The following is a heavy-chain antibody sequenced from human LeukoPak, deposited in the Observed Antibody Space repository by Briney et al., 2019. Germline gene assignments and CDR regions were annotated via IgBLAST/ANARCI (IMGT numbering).Heavy chain of an antibody. V-gene: IGHV3-64D*06. Sequence: GGSLRLSCSASGFTFSSYAMHWVRQAPGQGLEYVSAISSNGGSTYYADSVKGRFTISRDNSKNTLYLQMSSLRAEETAVYYCVKAGYSSSWYYLDYWGQGTLVTVSS. D-gene: IGHD6-13*01. CDR3: VKAGYSSSWYYLDY. J-gene: IGHJ4*02. CDR2: ISSNGGST. CDR1: GFTFSSYA.